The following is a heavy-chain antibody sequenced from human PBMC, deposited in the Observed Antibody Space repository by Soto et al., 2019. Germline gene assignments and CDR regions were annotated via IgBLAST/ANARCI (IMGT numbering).Heavy chain of an antibody. D-gene: IGHD6-13*01. CDR1: GGSISSYY. CDR3: ARLRGGSSWYIPYYYYYGMDV. CDR2: IYYSGST. Sequence: SETLSLTCTVFGGSISSYYWSWIRQPPGKGLEWIGYIYYSGSTNYNPSLKSRVTISVDTSKNQFSLKLSSVTAADTAVYYCARLRGGSSWYIPYYYYYGMDVWGQGTTVTVSS. V-gene: IGHV4-59*08. J-gene: IGHJ6*02.